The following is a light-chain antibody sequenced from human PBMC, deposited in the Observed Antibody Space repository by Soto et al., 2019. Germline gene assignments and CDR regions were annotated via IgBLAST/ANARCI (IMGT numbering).Light chain of an antibody. Sequence: SYELTQPPSVSLAPGKTARLTCGGNNIATYSGHWYRQKPGQAPVLVISNDNDRPSGIPDRFSGSNSGHTATLTIRRVEAGDEADYYCQLWDNKNDEVVVGGGTKLTVL. CDR1: NIATYS. V-gene: IGLV3-21*04. CDR2: NDN. J-gene: IGLJ3*02. CDR3: QLWDNKNDEVV.